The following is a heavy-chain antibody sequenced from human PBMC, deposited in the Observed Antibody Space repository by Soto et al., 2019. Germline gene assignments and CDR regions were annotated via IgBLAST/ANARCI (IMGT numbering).Heavy chain of an antibody. Sequence: GASVKVSCKASGYTFTSYDINWVRQANGQGLEWMGWMNPNSGNTGYAQKFQGRVTMTRNTSISTAYMELSSLRSEDTAVYYCARGEVTGDRSDAFDIWGQGTMVTVSS. CDR2: MNPNSGNT. CDR1: GYTFTSYD. CDR3: ARGEVTGDRSDAFDI. V-gene: IGHV1-8*01. D-gene: IGHD7-27*01. J-gene: IGHJ3*02.